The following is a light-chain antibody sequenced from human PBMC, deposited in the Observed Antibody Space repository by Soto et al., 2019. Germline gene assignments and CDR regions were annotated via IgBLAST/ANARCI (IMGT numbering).Light chain of an antibody. V-gene: IGKV3-20*01. CDR1: QSVTNNY. CDR3: QQYVAPPPYT. Sequence: EIVLTQSPGTLSLSPGERATLSCRASQSVTNNYLAWYQQKPGQAPRLLIYAASSRAPDIPDRFTGSVSGTDFTLTISRLEPEDFAVYYCQQYVAPPPYTFGQGTRLEIK. J-gene: IGKJ2*01. CDR2: AAS.